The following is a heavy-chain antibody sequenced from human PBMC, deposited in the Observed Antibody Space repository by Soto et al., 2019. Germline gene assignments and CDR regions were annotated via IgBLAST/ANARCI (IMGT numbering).Heavy chain of an antibody. D-gene: IGHD5-18*01. CDR1: GYTFTSYD. J-gene: IGHJ5*02. V-gene: IGHV1-8*01. CDR2: MNPKSGQK. Sequence: GASVKVSCKASGYTFTSYDINWVRQASGQGLEWLGWMNPKSGQKAYVEKFQGRVTMTANTSISTAYMELSSLRSDDTAVCYCARDTGPALDWFGPWGQGTLVTVSS. CDR3: ARDTGPALDWFGP.